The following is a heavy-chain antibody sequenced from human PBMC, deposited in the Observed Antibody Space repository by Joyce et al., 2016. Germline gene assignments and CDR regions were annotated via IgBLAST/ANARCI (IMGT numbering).Heavy chain of an antibody. CDR1: GGSISSAGYS. CDR3: VRGRAAYSSNLDQPYYFDF. CDR2: IHHTAKT. D-gene: IGHD6-13*01. V-gene: IGHV4-30-2*01. J-gene: IGHJ4*02. Sequence: QLQLQESGSGLVKPSQTLSLTCGVSGGSISSAGYSWTWIRQPPGKVLEWIGYIHHTAKTYYKPSLKGRVTISMDRSKNQFSLKMTSVTAADTAMYYCVRGRAAYSSNLDQPYYFDFWGQGTLVTVSS.